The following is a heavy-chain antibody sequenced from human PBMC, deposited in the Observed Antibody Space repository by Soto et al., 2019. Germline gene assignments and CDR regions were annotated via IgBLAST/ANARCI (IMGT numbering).Heavy chain of an antibody. CDR3: AHRRRYCLSTSCYVSWFDP. J-gene: IGHJ5*02. CDR1: GFSLSTSGVG. D-gene: IGHD2-2*01. V-gene: IGHV2-5*02. Sequence: QITLKESGPPLVKPTQTLTLTCTFSGFSLSTSGVGVGWIRQPPGKALEWLALIYWDDDKRYSPSLKSRLTITKDPSKNQVVLTMTNMDPVDTATYYCAHRRRYCLSTSCYVSWFDPWGQGTLVTVSS. CDR2: IYWDDDK.